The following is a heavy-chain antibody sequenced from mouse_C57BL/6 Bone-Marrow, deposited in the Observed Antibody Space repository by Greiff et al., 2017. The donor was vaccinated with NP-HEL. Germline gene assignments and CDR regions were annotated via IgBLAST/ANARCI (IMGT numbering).Heavy chain of an antibody. V-gene: IGHV1-50*01. D-gene: IGHD4-1*01. CDR3: ATGTDFDY. Sequence: QAQLQQPGAELVKPGASVKLSCKASGYTFTSYWMQWVKQRPGQGLEWIGEIDPSDSYTNYNQKFKGKATLTVDTSSSTAYMQLSSLTSEDSAVYYCATGTDFDYWGQGTTLTVSS. CDR1: GYTFTSYW. CDR2: IDPSDSYT. J-gene: IGHJ2*01.